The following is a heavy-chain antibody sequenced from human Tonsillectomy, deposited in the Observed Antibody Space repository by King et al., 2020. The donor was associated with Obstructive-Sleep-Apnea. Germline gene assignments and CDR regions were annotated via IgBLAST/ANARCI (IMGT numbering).Heavy chain of an antibody. D-gene: IGHD1-26*01. J-gene: IGHJ5*02. Sequence: QMQLQESGPGLVKPSETLSLTCTVSVYSISSGYYWGWIRQPPGKGLVGIGSISHSGSTYYNPSLKIRVTISVDTSMNQFSLKLSSVTAADTAVYYCARVGATTRIRFDPWGQGTLVTVSS. CDR2: ISHSGST. V-gene: IGHV4-38-2*02. CDR1: VYSISSGYY. CDR3: ARVGATTRIRFDP.